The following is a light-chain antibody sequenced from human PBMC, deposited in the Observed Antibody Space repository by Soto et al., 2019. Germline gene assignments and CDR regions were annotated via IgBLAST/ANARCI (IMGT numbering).Light chain of an antibody. CDR3: QSYHSSLSGSEV. CDR1: SSDIGDYDY. V-gene: IGLV2-14*01. CDR2: EVS. Sequence: QSVLTQPASVSGSPGQSITISCTGSSSDIGDYDYVSWYQQHPGKAPKVLISEVSNRPSGVPGRFSGSKSGTSASLAITGLQAEDEGDYYCQSYHSSLSGSEVFGTGTKVTVL. J-gene: IGLJ1*01.